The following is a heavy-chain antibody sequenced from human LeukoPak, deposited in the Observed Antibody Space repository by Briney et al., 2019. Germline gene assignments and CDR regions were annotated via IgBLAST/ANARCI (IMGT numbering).Heavy chain of an antibody. J-gene: IGHJ6*03. CDR3: AKGPRITLVRGGQWYYYMDV. Sequence: GASVKVSCKASGYTFTSYYMYWVRQAPGQGLEWMGIINPSGGSTNYAQKFQGRVTVTRDTSTSTVYMELSGLRSEDTAVYYCAKGPRITLVRGGQWYYYMDVWGKGTTVTISS. V-gene: IGHV1-46*01. CDR1: GYTFTSYY. CDR2: INPSGGST. D-gene: IGHD3-10*01.